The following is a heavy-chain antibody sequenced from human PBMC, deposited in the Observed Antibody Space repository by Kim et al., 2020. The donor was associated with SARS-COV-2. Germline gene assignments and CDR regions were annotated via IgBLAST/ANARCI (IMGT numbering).Heavy chain of an antibody. CDR1: GDSISSVDYF. CDR3: ARPTWSEAARGGFDS. CDR2: IHYSGNT. D-gene: IGHD6-6*01. J-gene: IGHJ5*01. V-gene: IGHV4-39*01. Sequence: SETLSLTCTVSGDSISSVDYFWGWIRQSPGKELEWIGSIHYSGNTYYNPSLKSRLTMSVDTSKDQFSLKLNTVTAADTALYYCARPTWSEAARGGFDSWG.